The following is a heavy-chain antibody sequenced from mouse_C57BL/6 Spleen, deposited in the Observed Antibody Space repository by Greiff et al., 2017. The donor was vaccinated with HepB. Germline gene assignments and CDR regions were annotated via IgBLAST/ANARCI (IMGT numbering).Heavy chain of an antibody. Sequence: SGPELVKPGASVKMSCKASGYTFTDYNMHWVKQSHGKSLEWIGYINPNNGGTSYNQKFKGKATLTVNKSSSTAYMELRSLTSEDSAVYYCARERAYYGYWFAYWGQGTLVTVSA. CDR1: GYTFTDYN. CDR2: INPNNGGT. CDR3: ARERAYYGYWFAY. V-gene: IGHV1-22*01. D-gene: IGHD2-9*01. J-gene: IGHJ3*01.